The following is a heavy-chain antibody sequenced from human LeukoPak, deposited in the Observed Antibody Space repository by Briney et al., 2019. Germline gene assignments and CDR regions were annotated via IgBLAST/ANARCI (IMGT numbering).Heavy chain of an antibody. V-gene: IGHV4-59*08. CDR3: ARRSSYNWNYDY. J-gene: IGHJ4*02. D-gene: IGHD1-7*01. CDR2: IYYSGST. CDR1: GDSISSYY. Sequence: SETLSLTCTVSGDSISSYYWSWIRQPPGKGLEWIGYIYYSGSTKYNPSLKSRVTISVDTSKNQFSLKLSSVSAADTAVYYCARRSSYNWNYDYWGQGTLVTVSS.